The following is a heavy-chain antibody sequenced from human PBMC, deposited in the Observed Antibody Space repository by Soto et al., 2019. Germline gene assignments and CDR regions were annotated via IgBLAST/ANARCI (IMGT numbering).Heavy chain of an antibody. CDR2: IYYSGST. CDR1: GGSVSSGSYY. CDR3: AIDSRYHQWHWLDA. V-gene: IGHV4-61*01. D-gene: IGHD5-12*01. J-gene: IGHJ5*02. Sequence: SRTLYLTCTVSGGSVSSGSYYWSWIRQPPGKGLEWIGYIYYSGSTNYNPSLKSRVTISVDTSKNQFSLKLSSVTAADTAVYYCAIDSRYHQWHWLDACGQGTPVTVSA.